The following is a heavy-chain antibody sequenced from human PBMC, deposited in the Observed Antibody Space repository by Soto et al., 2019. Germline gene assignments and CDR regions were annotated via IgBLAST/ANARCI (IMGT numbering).Heavy chain of an antibody. J-gene: IGHJ5*02. V-gene: IGHV4-30-4*01. CDR3: ARLIPTGGNRKIGWFDP. D-gene: IGHD2-8*02. CDR2: IYYSGST. Sequence: HVQLQESGPGLVKPSQTLSLTCTVSGGSISSGDYYWSCIRQPPGKGLEWIGYIYYSGSTYYNPSLKSRVTILVGLPQHHFSLMLSSGPAADTAVYYCARLIPTGGNRKIGWFDPWGPGILVTVSS. CDR1: GGSISSGDYY.